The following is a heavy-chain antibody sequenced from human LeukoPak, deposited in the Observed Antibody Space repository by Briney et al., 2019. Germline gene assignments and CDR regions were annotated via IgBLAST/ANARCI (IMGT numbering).Heavy chain of an antibody. V-gene: IGHV3-7*01. CDR2: INEDGSVS. CDR1: GFTFSRHW. J-gene: IGHJ4*02. CDR3: ARHGIYAFDS. D-gene: IGHD5-12*01. Sequence: PGGSLRLSCAASGFTFSRHWMSWVRRAPGKGLDWVANINEDGSVSYYGDSVKGRFTISRDNGKTSLYLQMNSLRAEDTAVYYCARHGIYAFDSWGQGTLVTVSS.